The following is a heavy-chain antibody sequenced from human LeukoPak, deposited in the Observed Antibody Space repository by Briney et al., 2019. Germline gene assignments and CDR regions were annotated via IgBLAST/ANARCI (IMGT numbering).Heavy chain of an antibody. V-gene: IGHV3-33*08. CDR2: IWYDGSNK. CDR3: ARDGLANHDDSYYFDY. J-gene: IGHJ4*02. CDR1: GFTFSSYG. Sequence: TGGSLRLSCAASGFTFSSYGMHWVRQAPGKGLEWVAVIWYDGSNKYYADSVKGRFTISRDNSKNTLYLQMNSLRAEDTAVYYCARDGLANHDDSYYFDYWGQGTLVTVSS. D-gene: IGHD1-14*01.